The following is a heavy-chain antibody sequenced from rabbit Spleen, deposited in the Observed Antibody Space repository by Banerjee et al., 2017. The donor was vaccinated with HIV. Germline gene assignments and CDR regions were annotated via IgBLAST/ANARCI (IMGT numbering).Heavy chain of an antibody. CDR2: IYAASGNN. J-gene: IGHJ4*01. CDR1: GIDFSDNYY. D-gene: IGHD1-1*01. V-gene: IGHV1S40*01. Sequence: QSFEESGGDLVNPGASLTLTCTASGIDFSDNYYMCWVRQAPGKGLEWIACIYAASGNNYYASWAKGRFTISKSTSLNTVTLQMTDLTAADTATNFCARGVGSGSHYFNLWGQGTLVTVS. CDR3: ARGVGSGSHYFNL.